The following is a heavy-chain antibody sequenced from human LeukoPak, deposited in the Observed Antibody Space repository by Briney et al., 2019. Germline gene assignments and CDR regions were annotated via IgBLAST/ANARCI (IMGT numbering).Heavy chain of an antibody. D-gene: IGHD3-22*01. J-gene: IGHJ3*02. CDR3: ARDYYGSSGHPTRLDAFDI. V-gene: IGHV4-4*02. CDR2: IYHSGST. CDR1: GGSISSSNW. Sequence: PSETLSLTCAVSGGSISSSNWWSWVRQPPGKGLEWIGEIYHSGSTNYNPSLKSRVTISVDKSKNQFSLKLSSVTAADTAVYYCARDYYGSSGHPTRLDAFDIWGQGTMVTVSS.